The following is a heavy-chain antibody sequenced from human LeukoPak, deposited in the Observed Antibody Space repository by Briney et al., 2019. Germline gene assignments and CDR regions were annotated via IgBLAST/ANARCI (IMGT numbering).Heavy chain of an antibody. CDR3: ARGSRTTVLTDFHY. CDR2: ISAYNGNT. D-gene: IGHD4-23*01. V-gene: IGHV1-18*01. J-gene: IGHJ4*02. Sequence: ASVKVSCKASGYTFTSYGISWVRQAPGQGLEWMGWISAYNGNTNYAQKLQGRVTMTTDTSTSTAYMELRSLRSDDTAVYYCARGSRTTVLTDFHYWGQGTLVTVSS. CDR1: GYTFTSYG.